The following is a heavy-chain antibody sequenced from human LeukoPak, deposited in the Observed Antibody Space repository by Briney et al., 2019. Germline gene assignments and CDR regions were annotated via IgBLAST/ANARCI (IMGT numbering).Heavy chain of an antibody. Sequence: SETLSLTCAASGGPFSGYSWAWIRQPPGKGLEWIGEINHSGSTHYDPSLKRGVTISVDTSKNQLSLSLTSVTAADTAVYYCARSAAGTGGDFDYWGQGSLVTVSS. CDR2: INHSGST. D-gene: IGHD6-13*01. CDR1: GGPFSGYS. CDR3: ARSAAGTGGDFDY. V-gene: IGHV4-34*01. J-gene: IGHJ4*02.